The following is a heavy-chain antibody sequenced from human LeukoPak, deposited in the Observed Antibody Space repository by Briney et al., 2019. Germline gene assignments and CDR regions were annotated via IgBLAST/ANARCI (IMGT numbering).Heavy chain of an antibody. J-gene: IGHJ4*02. Sequence: GGSLRLSCAPSGFTFSRHGMHWVRQAPGKGLEWVAIISNDGSRKYYAHSVEGRFTISRDNSKNTLYLQMDSLRAEDTAVYYCARARVEMATIPFDYWGQGTLVTVSS. CDR3: ARARVEMATIPFDY. V-gene: IGHV3-30*03. CDR2: ISNDGSRK. CDR1: GFTFSRHG. D-gene: IGHD5-24*01.